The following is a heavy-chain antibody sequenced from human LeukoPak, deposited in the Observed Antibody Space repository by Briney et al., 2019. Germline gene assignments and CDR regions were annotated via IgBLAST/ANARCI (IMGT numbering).Heavy chain of an antibody. D-gene: IGHD4/OR15-4a*01. CDR1: GFTFRRHS. CDR2: VRSSGNTK. J-gene: IGHJ5*02. CDR3: AIDLTSEPTP. Sequence: GGSLRLSCAASGFTFRRHSLNWVRQAPGKGLEWISYVRSSGNTKHYVDSVMGRFTISRDNAKNSVYLQMNSLRDEDTAVYYCAIDLTSEPTPWGQGTLVTVSS. V-gene: IGHV3-48*02.